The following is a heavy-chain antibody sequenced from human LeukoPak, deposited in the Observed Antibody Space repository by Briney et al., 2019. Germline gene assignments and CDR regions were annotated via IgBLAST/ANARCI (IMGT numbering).Heavy chain of an antibody. V-gene: IGHV1-69*13. CDR2: IIPIFGTA. D-gene: IGHD3-22*01. J-gene: IGHJ5*02. CDR1: GGTFSSYA. CDR3: ARDLGYYYDSSAPDDWFDP. Sequence: SVKVSCKASGGTFSSYAISWVRQAPGQGLEWMGGIIPIFGTANYAQKFRGRVTITADESTSTAYMELSSLRSEDTAVYYCARDLGYYYDSSAPDDWFDPWGQRTLVTVSS.